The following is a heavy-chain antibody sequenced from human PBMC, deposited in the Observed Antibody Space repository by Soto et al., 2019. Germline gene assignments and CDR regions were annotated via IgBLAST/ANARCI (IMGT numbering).Heavy chain of an antibody. CDR1: GYTFTSYD. V-gene: IGHV1-8*01. CDR2: MNPNRGNT. Sequence: QVQLVQSGAEVKKPGASVKVSCKASGYTFTSYDINWVRQATGQGLEWMGWMNPNRGNTGYAQKCGGRVTVTRNTSRGTAEMELSRLRAEDTAGDDCARERVGGIDYWGQGTLVAVSS. D-gene: IGHD1-26*01. J-gene: IGHJ4*02. CDR3: ARERVGGIDY.